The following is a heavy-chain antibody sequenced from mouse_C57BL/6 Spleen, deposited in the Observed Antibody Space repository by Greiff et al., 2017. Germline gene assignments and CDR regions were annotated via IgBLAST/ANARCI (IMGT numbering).Heavy chain of an antibody. CDR1: GYTFTSYW. CDR2: IYPGSGSP. D-gene: IGHD1-1*01. Sequence: VQLQQSGAELVKPGASVKMSCKASGYTFTSYWITWVKQRPGQGLEWIGDIYPGSGSPNYNEKFKSKATLTVDTSSSTAYMQLSSLSSEDSAVYYCAMGGITTVPNYYAMDYWGQGTSVTVSS. CDR3: AMGGITTVPNYYAMDY. V-gene: IGHV1-55*01. J-gene: IGHJ4*01.